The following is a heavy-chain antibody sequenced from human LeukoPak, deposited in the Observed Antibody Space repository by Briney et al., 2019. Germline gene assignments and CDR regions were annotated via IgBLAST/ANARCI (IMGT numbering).Heavy chain of an antibody. Sequence: GGSLRLSCAASGFTFSSYSMNWVRQAPGKGLEWVSSISSSSSYIYYADSVKGRFTISRDNAKNSLYLQMNSLRAKDTAVYYCARVGYYDSSGYRAFDIWGQGTMVTVSS. J-gene: IGHJ3*02. CDR1: GFTFSSYS. D-gene: IGHD3-22*01. CDR2: ISSSSSYI. CDR3: ARVGYYDSSGYRAFDI. V-gene: IGHV3-21*01.